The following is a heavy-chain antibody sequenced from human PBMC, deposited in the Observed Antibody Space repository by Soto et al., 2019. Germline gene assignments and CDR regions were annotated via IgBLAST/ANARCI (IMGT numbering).Heavy chain of an antibody. Sequence: WLSXRLACSAAGVTFIIYSMSVVRHAPGKGLECVSAISGSCGSTYYADSVNGRFTISRYNSKNTLYLQMKSLRAEDTAVYYCDRAGLGDLSTIHALDLRGHGPTV. CDR2: ISGSCGST. J-gene: IGHJ6*02. CDR3: DRAGLGDLSTIHALDL. D-gene: IGHD3-10*01. CDR1: GVTFIIYS. V-gene: IGHV3-23*01.